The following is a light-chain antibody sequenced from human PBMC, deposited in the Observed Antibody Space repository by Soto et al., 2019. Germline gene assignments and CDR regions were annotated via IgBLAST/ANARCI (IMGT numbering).Light chain of an antibody. CDR2: TND. CDR3: AAWDGSLSTYV. CDR1: SSNIGSNT. Sequence: QSVLTQPPSASGTPGQRVTISCSGSSSNIGSNTVNWYHQLPGTAPKLLIYTNDQRPSGVPARFSGSKSGTSASLAISGLQSEDEADYYCAAWDGSLSTYVFGTGTKLTVL. V-gene: IGLV1-44*01. J-gene: IGLJ1*01.